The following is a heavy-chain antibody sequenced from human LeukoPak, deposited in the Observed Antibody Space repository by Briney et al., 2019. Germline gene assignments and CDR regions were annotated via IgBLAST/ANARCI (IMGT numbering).Heavy chain of an antibody. CDR2: ISAYNGNT. CDR1: GYTFTSYG. CDR3: ASVTGYYGSGSLDAFDI. D-gene: IGHD3-10*01. Sequence: ASVKVSCKASGYTFTSYGISWVRQAPGQGLDWVGWISAYNGNTNYAQKLQGRVTMTTDTSTSTAYMELRSLRSDDTAVYYCASVTGYYGSGSLDAFDIWGQGTMVTVSS. J-gene: IGHJ3*02. V-gene: IGHV1-18*04.